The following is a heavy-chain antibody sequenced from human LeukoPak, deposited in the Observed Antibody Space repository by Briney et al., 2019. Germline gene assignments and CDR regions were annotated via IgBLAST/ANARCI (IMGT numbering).Heavy chain of an antibody. Sequence: GGSLRLSCAASGFTFSSYAMHWVRQAPGKGLEWVAFIRYDGSNKYYADSVKGRFTISRDNSKNTLYLQMNSLRAEDTAVYYCAKGQYCSGGSCFYYFDYWGQGTLVTVSS. CDR3: AKGQYCSGGSCFYYFDY. CDR2: IRYDGSNK. V-gene: IGHV3-30*02. CDR1: GFTFSSYA. J-gene: IGHJ4*02. D-gene: IGHD2-15*01.